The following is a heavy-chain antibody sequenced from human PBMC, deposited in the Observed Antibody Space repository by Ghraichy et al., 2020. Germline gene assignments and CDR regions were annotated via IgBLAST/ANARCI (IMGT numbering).Heavy chain of an antibody. J-gene: IGHJ6*02. CDR3: AKGRDPHRKFIWVNTEGQRYCGMDL. Sequence: GGSLRLSCAASGFTFSSYAMSWVRQAPGKGLEWVSAISGSGGSTYYADSVKGRFTISRDNSKNTLYLQMNSLRAEDTAVYYCAKGRDPHRKFIWVNTEGQRYCGMDLWGQGTTVTVSS. D-gene: IGHD4-17*01. V-gene: IGHV3-23*01. CDR2: ISGSGGST. CDR1: GFTFSSYA.